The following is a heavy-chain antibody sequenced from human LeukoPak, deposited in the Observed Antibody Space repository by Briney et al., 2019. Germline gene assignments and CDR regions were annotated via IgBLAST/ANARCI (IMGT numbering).Heavy chain of an antibody. Sequence: SETLSLTCAVYGGSFSGYYWSWIRQPPGKGLEWIGEINHSGSTNYNPSLKSRVTVSVDTSKNQFSLKLSSVTAADTAVYYCARDREYSSSSGYFDYWGQGTLVTVSS. D-gene: IGHD6-6*01. CDR3: ARDREYSSSSGYFDY. J-gene: IGHJ4*02. CDR2: INHSGST. V-gene: IGHV4-34*01. CDR1: GGSFSGYY.